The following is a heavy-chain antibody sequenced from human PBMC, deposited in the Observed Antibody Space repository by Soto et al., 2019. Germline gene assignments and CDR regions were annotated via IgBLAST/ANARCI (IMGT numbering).Heavy chain of an antibody. D-gene: IGHD2-15*01. CDR3: ARDQDVVVVAASNYCYYGMDV. J-gene: IGHJ6*02. CDR1: GFTFSSYG. Sequence: QVQLVESGGGVVQPGRSLRLSCAASGFTFSSYGMHWVRQAPGKGLEWVAVIWYDGSNKYYADSVKGRFTISRDNSKNTLYLQMNSLRAEDTAVYYCARDQDVVVVAASNYCYYGMDVWGQGTTVTVSS. V-gene: IGHV3-33*01. CDR2: IWYDGSNK.